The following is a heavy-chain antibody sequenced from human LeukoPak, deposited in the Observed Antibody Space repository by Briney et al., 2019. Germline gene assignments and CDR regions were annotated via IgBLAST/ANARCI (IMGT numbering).Heavy chain of an antibody. D-gene: IGHD2-21*02. J-gene: IGHJ3*02. Sequence: SSETLSLTCTVSGGSISSYYWSWIRQPAGKGLEWIGRIYTSGSTNYNPSLKSRVTISVDTSKNQFSLKLSSVTAADTAVYYCARGSFGSAYCGGDCYSEAFDIWGQGTMVTVSS. CDR2: IYTSGST. CDR3: ARGSFGSAYCGGDCYSEAFDI. V-gene: IGHV4-4*07. CDR1: GGSISSYY.